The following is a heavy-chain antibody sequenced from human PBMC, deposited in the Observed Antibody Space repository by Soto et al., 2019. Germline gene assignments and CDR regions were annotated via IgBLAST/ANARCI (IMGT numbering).Heavy chain of an antibody. CDR3: TRPLGYSGYDYWYFDL. Sequence: GGSLRLSCAASGFTFSGSAMHWVRQASGKGLEWVGRIRSKANSYATAYAASVKGRFTISRDDSKNTAYLQMNSLKTEDTAVYYCTRPLGYSGYDYWYFDLWGRGTLVTVSS. D-gene: IGHD5-12*01. CDR1: GFTFSGSA. J-gene: IGHJ2*01. V-gene: IGHV3-73*01. CDR2: IRSKANSYAT.